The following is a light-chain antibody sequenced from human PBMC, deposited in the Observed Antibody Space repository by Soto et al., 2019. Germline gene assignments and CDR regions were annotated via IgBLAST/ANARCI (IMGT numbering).Light chain of an antibody. CDR3: QQRSSWPLT. CDR2: DAS. Sequence: EIVLTQSPATLSLSPGETATLSCRASQSVSSSLAWYQQKPGQTPRLLIYDASNRATGIPARFSGSGSGTDCTLTVSNLEPEDFAVYYCQQRSSWPLTFGGGTKVELK. V-gene: IGKV3-11*01. CDR1: QSVSSS. J-gene: IGKJ4*01.